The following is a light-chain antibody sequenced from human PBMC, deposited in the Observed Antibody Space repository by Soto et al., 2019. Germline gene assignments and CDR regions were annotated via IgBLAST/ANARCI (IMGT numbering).Light chain of an antibody. CDR1: QSVSSSC. CDR3: QQYDRSPFT. V-gene: IGKV3-20*01. Sequence: EIVLTQSPGTLSLSPGERATLPCRASQSVSSSCLAWCQQKPGQAPRLLLYGASSRATGIPDRFSGSGSGTDFTLTISRLEPEDFAVYYCQQYDRSPFTFGPGT. J-gene: IGKJ3*01. CDR2: GAS.